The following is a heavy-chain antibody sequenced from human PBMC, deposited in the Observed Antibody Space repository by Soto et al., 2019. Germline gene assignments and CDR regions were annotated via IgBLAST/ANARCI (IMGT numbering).Heavy chain of an antibody. CDR3: ARHADPHDYISRFDP. Sequence: PSETLSLTCTVSGGSISSSSYYWGWIRQPPGKGLEWIGSIYYSGSTYYNPSLKSRVTISVDTSKNQFSLKLSSVTAADTAVYYCARHADPHDYISRFDPWGQGTLVTVSS. D-gene: IGHD4-4*01. V-gene: IGHV4-39*01. J-gene: IGHJ5*02. CDR2: IYYSGST. CDR1: GGSISSSSYY.